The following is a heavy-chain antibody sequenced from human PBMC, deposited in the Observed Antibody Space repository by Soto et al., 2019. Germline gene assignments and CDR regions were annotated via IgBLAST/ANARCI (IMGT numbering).Heavy chain of an antibody. CDR2: INPSGDHT. CDR3: ARDCLAPYYYYGMDV. D-gene: IGHD2-21*01. J-gene: IGHJ6*02. Sequence: VASVKVSCKASGYTFSSHYLQWVRQAPGQGLEWMGIINPSGDHTSYEEKFHGRITMTSDTSTSTVYMELSSLRSDDTAVYYCARDCLAPYYYYGMDVWGQGTPVTVSS. V-gene: IGHV1-46*01. CDR1: GYTFSSHY.